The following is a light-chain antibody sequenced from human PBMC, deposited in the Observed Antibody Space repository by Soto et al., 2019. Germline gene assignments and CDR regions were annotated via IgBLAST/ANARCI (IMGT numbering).Light chain of an antibody. Sequence: DIQMTQSPSSLSASVGDRVTITCRASQGISNYLAWYQQKPGKVPKVLIYVASALQSGAPSRFSGSGSGRDFTLTISSLQPEDVATYYCQEYNSGLTCGGGTKGDIK. CDR2: VAS. J-gene: IGKJ4*01. V-gene: IGKV1-27*01. CDR1: QGISNY. CDR3: QEYNSGLT.